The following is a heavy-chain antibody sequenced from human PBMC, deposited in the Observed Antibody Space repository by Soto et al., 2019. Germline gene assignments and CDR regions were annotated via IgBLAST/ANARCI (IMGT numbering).Heavy chain of an antibody. CDR1: GGTISSRIYY. CDR2: IYYSGST. D-gene: IGHD2-2*01. CDR3: ATVDCSGSSCPVYY. Sequence: SDTLSLTCAVSGGTISSRIYYWGWIRQPPGKGLEWIGSIYYSGSTYYNPSLKSRVTISVDTSKNQFALKLTSVTAADTAVYYCATVDCSGSSCPVYYWGQGTVVTVAS. J-gene: IGHJ4*02. V-gene: IGHV4-39*01.